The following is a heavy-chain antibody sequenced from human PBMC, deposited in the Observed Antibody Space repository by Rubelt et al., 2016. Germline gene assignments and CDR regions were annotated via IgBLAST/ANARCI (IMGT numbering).Heavy chain of an antibody. J-gene: IGHJ4*02. Sequence: GGGLVQPGGSLRLSCAASGFTFNSYAMTWVRQAPGKGLQWVSGISSSESNTYYAASVKDRFTISRDNTKNTLFLHMNSLRAEDTAVYYCARDLYYHDSSDYKGSPSYWGQGTLVTVSS. CDR3: ARDLYYHDSSDYKGSPSY. CDR1: GFTFNSYA. D-gene: IGHD3-22*01. V-gene: IGHV3-23*01. CDR2: ISSSESNT.